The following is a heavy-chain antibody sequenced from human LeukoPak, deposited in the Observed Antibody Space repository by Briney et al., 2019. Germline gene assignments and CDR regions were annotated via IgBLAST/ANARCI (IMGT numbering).Heavy chain of an antibody. CDR3: ARFALKTPPTD. CDR2: INHSGST. Sequence: PSETLSLTCGVSGGSLTGYYWSWIRQPPGKGLEWIGEINHSGSTKYNPSLESRVSISLDTSKNHFSLRLSSVTAADTAVYYCARFALKTPPTDWGQGTLVTVSS. J-gene: IGHJ4*02. CDR1: GGSLTGYY. V-gene: IGHV4-34*01.